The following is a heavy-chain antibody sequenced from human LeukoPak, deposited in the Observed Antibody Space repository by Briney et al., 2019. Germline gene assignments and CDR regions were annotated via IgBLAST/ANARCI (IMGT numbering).Heavy chain of an antibody. V-gene: IGHV4-59*08. CDR2: LYYSGST. J-gene: IGHJ6*02. CDR1: GGSISSYY. D-gene: IGHD5-18*01. CDR3: ARHGYSYGPYYYYGMDV. Sequence: SETLSLTCTVSGGSISSYYWSWIRQPPGKGLEWIGYLYYSGSTNYNPSLKSRVTISVDTSKNQFSLKLSSVTAADTAVYYCARHGYSYGPYYYYGMDVWGQGTTVTVSS.